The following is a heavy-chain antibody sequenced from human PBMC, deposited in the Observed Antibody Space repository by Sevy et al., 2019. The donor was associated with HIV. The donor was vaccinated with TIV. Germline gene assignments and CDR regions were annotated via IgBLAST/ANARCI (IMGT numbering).Heavy chain of an antibody. CDR1: GFTFSNAW. CDR2: IKSKTDGGTT. D-gene: IGHD3-16*01. Sequence: GGCLRLSCAASGFTFSNAWMSWVRQAPGKGLEWVGRIKSKTDGGTTDYAAPVKGRFTISRDDSKNTLYLQMNSLKTEDTAVYYCTNYDYYYYGMDVWGRGTTVTVSS. V-gene: IGHV3-15*01. CDR3: TNYDYYYYGMDV. J-gene: IGHJ6*02.